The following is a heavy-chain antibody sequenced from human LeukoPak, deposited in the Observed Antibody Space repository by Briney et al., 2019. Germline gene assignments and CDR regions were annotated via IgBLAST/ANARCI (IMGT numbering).Heavy chain of an antibody. CDR1: GYTLTELS. D-gene: IGHD3-22*01. CDR3: ATDRPYYYDSSGYKPQRTYAFDI. J-gene: IGHJ3*02. V-gene: IGHV1-24*01. Sequence: ASVKVSCKVSGYTLTELSMHWVRQAPGKGLEWMGGFDPEDGETIYAQKFQGRVTMTEDTSTDTAYMELSSLRSEDTAVYYCATDRPYYYDSSGYKPQRTYAFDIWGQGTMVTVSS. CDR2: FDPEDGET.